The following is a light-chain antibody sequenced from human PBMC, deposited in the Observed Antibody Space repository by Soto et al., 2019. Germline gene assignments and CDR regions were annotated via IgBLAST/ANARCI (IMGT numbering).Light chain of an antibody. CDR1: QSVTTH. V-gene: IGKV3-11*01. CDR3: QQRSNWPRT. CDR2: DAS. J-gene: IGKJ5*01. Sequence: ILLTQSPCTLSLSPGERATLSCRASQSVTTHLAWYHQKRGQAPRLLIYDASNRATGIPARFSGSGSGTDFTLTISSLEPEDFEVYYCQQRSNWPRTFGQGTRLEIK.